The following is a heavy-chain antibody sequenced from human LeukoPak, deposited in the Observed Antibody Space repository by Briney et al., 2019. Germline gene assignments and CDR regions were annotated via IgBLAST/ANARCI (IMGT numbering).Heavy chain of an antibody. Sequence: GGSLRLSCAASGFTFSSYWMSWVRQAPGKGLEWVANIKQDGTEKYYVDSVKGRFTISRDNAKNSLYLQMNSLRAEDTAVYYCAKAVVPVISQHYFDYWGQETLVTVSS. D-gene: IGHD3-22*01. V-gene: IGHV3-7*01. J-gene: IGHJ4*02. CDR1: GFTFSSYW. CDR3: AKAVVPVISQHYFDY. CDR2: IKQDGTEK.